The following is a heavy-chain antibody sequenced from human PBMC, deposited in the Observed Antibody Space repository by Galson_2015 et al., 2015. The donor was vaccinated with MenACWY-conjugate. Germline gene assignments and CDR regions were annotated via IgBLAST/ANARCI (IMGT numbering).Heavy chain of an antibody. J-gene: IGHJ1*01. Sequence: SLRLSCAASGFTFSSYAMSWVRQAPGKGLEWVSAISGSGGSTYYADSVKGRFTISRDNSKNTLYLQMNSLRAEDTAVYYCAKGGGERIAAAGTLFQHWGQGTLVTVSS. CDR2: ISGSGGST. V-gene: IGHV3-23*01. CDR3: AKGGGERIAAAGTLFQH. CDR1: GFTFSSYA. D-gene: IGHD6-13*01.